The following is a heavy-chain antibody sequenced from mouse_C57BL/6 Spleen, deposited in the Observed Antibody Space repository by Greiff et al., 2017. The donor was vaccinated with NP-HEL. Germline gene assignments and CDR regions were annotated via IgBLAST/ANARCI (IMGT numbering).Heavy chain of an antibody. CDR2: IYPRSGNT. J-gene: IGHJ4*01. Sequence: QVQLKESGAELARPGASVKLSCKASGYTFTSYGISWVKQRTGQGLEWIGEIYPRSGNTYYNEKFKGKATLTADKSSSTAYMELRSLTSEDSAVYFCASGGSNYGAMDYWGQGTSVTVSS. CDR1: GYTFTSYG. V-gene: IGHV1-81*01. D-gene: IGHD2-5*01. CDR3: ASGGSNYGAMDY.